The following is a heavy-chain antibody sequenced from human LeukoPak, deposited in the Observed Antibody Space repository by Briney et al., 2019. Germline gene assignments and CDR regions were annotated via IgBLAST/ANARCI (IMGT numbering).Heavy chain of an antibody. J-gene: IGHJ3*02. Sequence: PGGSLRLSCAASGFTFSSYSMNWVRQAPGKGLEWVSYISSSSSTIYYADSVKGRFTISRDNAKNSLYLQMNSLRAEDTAVYYCARVFCSSTSCLWPLFDAFDIWGQGTMVTVSS. CDR1: GFTFSSYS. D-gene: IGHD2-2*01. V-gene: IGHV3-48*01. CDR3: ARVFCSSTSCLWPLFDAFDI. CDR2: ISSSSSTI.